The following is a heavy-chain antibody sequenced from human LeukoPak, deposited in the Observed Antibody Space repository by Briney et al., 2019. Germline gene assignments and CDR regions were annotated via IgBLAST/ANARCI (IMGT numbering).Heavy chain of an antibody. D-gene: IGHD2-2*01. J-gene: IGHJ4*02. CDR1: GFAFSNFA. V-gene: IGHV3-30*18. CDR2: ISYDGSNK. CDR3: AKDEGAYCSSTSCQSFDY. Sequence: GGSLRLSCAASGFAFSNFAMSWVRQAPGKGLEWVAVISYDGSNKYYADSVKGRFTISRDNSKSTLYLQMNSLRAEDTAVYYCAKDEGAYCSSTSCQSFDYWGQGTLVTVSS.